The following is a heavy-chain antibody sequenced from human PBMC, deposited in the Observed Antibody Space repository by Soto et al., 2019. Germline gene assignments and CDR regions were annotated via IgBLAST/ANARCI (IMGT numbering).Heavy chain of an antibody. CDR1: GGSISSGDYY. CDR3: ASRYSGYDYSNYYYYGMDV. V-gene: IGHV4-30-4*01. CDR2: IYYSGST. J-gene: IGHJ6*02. Sequence: KPSETLSLTCTVSGGSISSGDYYWSWIRQPPGKGLEWIGYIYYSGSTYYNPSLKSRVTISVDTSKNQFSLKLSSVTAADTAVYYCASRYSGYDYSNYYYYGMDVCGQGTTVTVYS. D-gene: IGHD5-12*01.